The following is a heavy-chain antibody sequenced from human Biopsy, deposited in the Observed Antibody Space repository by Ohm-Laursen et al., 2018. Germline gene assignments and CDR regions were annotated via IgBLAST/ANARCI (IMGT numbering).Heavy chain of an antibody. CDR2: ISSRGST. Sequence: SETLSLTCSVSGGSISSDYWSWIRQPPRKGLEWIGYISSRGSTNYNPSPRGRVTITVDTSKNQFSLKLTSVTAADTAVFFCARLYRLDDYWNDDPPDAFDVWGQGTMVTVSS. CDR3: ARLYRLDDYWNDDPPDAFDV. V-gene: IGHV4-59*01. J-gene: IGHJ3*01. CDR1: GGSISSDY. D-gene: IGHD3-3*01.